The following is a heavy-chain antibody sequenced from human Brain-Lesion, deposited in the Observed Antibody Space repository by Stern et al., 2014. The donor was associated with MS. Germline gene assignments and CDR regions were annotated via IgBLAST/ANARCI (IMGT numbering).Heavy chain of an antibody. J-gene: IGHJ5*01. CDR2: VNNDGRRT. D-gene: IGHD3-10*01. V-gene: IGHV3-74*02. Sequence: EVHLVESGGGLVQPGGSLRLSCAASGFTFSNYWMHWVRQAPGKGLVWVSRVNNDGRRTSYADSVKVRFTMSRDNAKNTLYLQMNSLRVEDTAIYYCARGERWFDSWGQGTLVTVSS. CDR3: ARGERWFDS. CDR1: GFTFSNYW.